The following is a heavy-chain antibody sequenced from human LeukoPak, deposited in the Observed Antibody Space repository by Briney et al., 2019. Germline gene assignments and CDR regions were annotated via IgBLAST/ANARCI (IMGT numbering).Heavy chain of an antibody. CDR1: GFTFSTYS. J-gene: IGHJ4*02. CDR3: ARAAMVRGVDFFDY. CDR2: ISGSDDST. D-gene: IGHD3-10*01. V-gene: IGHV3-23*01. Sequence: GGSLRLSCEASGFTFSTYSMAWVRQAPGKGLEWVSVISGSDDSTYFADSVKGRFTISRDNSKNTLYLQMNSLRAEDTAVYYCARAAMVRGVDFFDYWGQGTLVTVSS.